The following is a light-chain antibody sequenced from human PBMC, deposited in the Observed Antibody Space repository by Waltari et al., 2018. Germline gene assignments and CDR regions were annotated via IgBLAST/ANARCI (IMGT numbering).Light chain of an antibody. J-gene: IGKJ3*01. CDR3: QQYDNLPLFT. CDR1: QDISNY. Sequence: DIQMTQSPSSLSASVGARVTITCQASQDISNYLHWYQQKPGKAPKLLIYDASNLETGVPSRFSGSGSGTDFTFTISSLQPEDIATYYCQQYDNLPLFTFGPGTKVDIK. V-gene: IGKV1-33*01. CDR2: DAS.